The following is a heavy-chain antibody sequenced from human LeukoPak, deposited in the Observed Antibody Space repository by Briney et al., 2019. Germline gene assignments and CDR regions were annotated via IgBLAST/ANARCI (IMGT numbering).Heavy chain of an antibody. CDR2: ISYDGSNK. CDR3: ARGEAVVPAATPYYFDY. J-gene: IGHJ4*02. CDR1: GFTFSSYA. V-gene: IGHV3-30-3*01. D-gene: IGHD2-2*01. Sequence: GGSLRLSCAASGFTFSSYAMHWVRQAPGKGLEWVAVISYDGSNKYYADSVKGRFTISRGNSKNTLYLQMNSLRAEDTAVYYCARGEAVVPAATPYYFDYWGQGTLVTVSS.